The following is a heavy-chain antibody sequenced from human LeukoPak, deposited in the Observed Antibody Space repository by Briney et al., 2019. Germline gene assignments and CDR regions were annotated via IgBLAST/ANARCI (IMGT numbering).Heavy chain of an antibody. V-gene: IGHV3-53*01. Sequence: GGSLRLSCAASGFTVSSNYMSWVRQAPGKGLEWVSVIYSGGSTYYADSVKGRFTSSRDNSKNTLYPQMNSLRAEDTAVYYCARDEPYSDYGDSIAPVGWGQGTLVTVSS. CDR3: ARDEPYSDYGDSIAPVG. CDR2: IYSGGST. CDR1: GFTVSSNY. D-gene: IGHD4-17*01. J-gene: IGHJ4*02.